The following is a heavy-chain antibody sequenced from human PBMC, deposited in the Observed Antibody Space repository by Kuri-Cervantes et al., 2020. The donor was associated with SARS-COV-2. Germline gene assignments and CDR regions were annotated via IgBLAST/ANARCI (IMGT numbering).Heavy chain of an antibody. V-gene: IGHV3-30-3*01. CDR2: ISYDGSNK. CDR1: GFTFSSYA. Sequence: GESLKISCAASGFTFSSYAMHWVRQAPGKGLEWVAVISYDGSNKYYADSVKGRFTISRDNSKNTLYLQMNSLRAEDTAVYYCARGPLGGFWSGYLGWFDPWGQGTLVTVSS. D-gene: IGHD3-3*01. CDR3: ARGPLGGFWSGYLGWFDP. J-gene: IGHJ5*02.